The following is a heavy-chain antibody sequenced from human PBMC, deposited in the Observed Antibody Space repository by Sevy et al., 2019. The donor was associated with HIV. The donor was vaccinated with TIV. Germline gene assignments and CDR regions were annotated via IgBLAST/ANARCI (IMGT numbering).Heavy chain of an antibody. J-gene: IGHJ4*02. CDR1: GLTFSSHA. V-gene: IGHV3-30-3*01. CDR2: LSSAGSNK. Sequence: GGSLRLACAASGLTFSSHAMHWVRRAPGKGLEWVAVLSSAGSNKDYADSVKGRFTISRDNPKNTLYLQMNSLRPEDTAVYYCTTDAGYSIAWSPSDYWGQGTLVTVSS. D-gene: IGHD6-19*01. CDR3: TTDAGYSIAWSPSDY.